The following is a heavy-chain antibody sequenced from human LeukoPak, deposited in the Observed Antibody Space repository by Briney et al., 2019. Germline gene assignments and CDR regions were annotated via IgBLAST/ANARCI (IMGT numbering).Heavy chain of an antibody. CDR3: ARGWTGYDILTILDY. V-gene: IGHV1-69*13. D-gene: IGHD3-9*01. J-gene: IGHJ4*02. Sequence: ASVKVSCKASGGTFSSYAISWVRQAPGQGLEWMGGIIPIFGTANYAQKFQGRVTITADESTSTAYMELSSLRSEDTAVYYCARGWTGYDILTILDYWGQGTLVTVSS. CDR1: GGTFSSYA. CDR2: IIPIFGTA.